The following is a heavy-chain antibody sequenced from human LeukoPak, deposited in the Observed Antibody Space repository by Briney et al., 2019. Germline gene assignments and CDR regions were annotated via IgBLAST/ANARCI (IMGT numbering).Heavy chain of an antibody. CDR3: ATVPVILVIIPPA. CDR2: FDPEEGET. J-gene: IGHJ5*02. V-gene: IGHV1-24*01. D-gene: IGHD3-22*01. CDR1: GYTLSELS. Sequence: ASVKVSCKVSGYTLSELSMHWVRQAPGKGLEWMGGFDPEEGETIYAQKFQGRVTMTEDTSTDTAYMELSSLRSEDTAVYYCATVPVILVIIPPAWGQGTLVTVSS.